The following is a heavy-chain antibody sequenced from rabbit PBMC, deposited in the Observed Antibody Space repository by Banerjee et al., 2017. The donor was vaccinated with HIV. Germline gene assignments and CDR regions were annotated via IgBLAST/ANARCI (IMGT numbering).Heavy chain of an antibody. CDR2: IYAGSSGST. CDR3: ARDVVAGDGYAL. Sequence: QSLEESGGDLVKPGASLTLTCTASGFSFSSSYYMCWVRQAPGKGLEWIACIYAGSSGSTYYASWAKGRFTISKTSSTTVTLQMTSLTAADTATYFCARDVVAGDGYALWGPGTLVTVS. CDR1: GFSFSSSYY. D-gene: IGHD6-1*01. J-gene: IGHJ4*01. V-gene: IGHV1S40*01.